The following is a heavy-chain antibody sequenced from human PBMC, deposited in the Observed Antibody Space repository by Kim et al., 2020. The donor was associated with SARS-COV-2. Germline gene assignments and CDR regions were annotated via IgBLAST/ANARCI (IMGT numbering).Heavy chain of an antibody. D-gene: IGHD1-26*01. Sequence: YAASVKGRFTISRDNSKNSLFLRMNNLKADDTAVYYCATDCVGATLFDYWGQGTLVSVS. V-gene: IGHV3-15*05. CDR3: ATDCVGATLFDY. J-gene: IGHJ4*02.